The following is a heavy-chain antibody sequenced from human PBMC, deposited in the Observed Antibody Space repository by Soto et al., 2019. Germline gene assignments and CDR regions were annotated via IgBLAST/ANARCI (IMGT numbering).Heavy chain of an antibody. Sequence: SETLSLTCAVYGGSFSGYYWSWIHQPPGKGLEWIGEINHSGSTNYNPSLKSRVTISVDTSKNQFSLKLSSVTAADTAVYYCARTRGYSYGYPYYYYYMDVWGKGTTVTVSS. CDR3: ARTRGYSYGYPYYYYYMDV. CDR1: GGSFSGYY. J-gene: IGHJ6*03. D-gene: IGHD5-18*01. V-gene: IGHV4-34*01. CDR2: INHSGST.